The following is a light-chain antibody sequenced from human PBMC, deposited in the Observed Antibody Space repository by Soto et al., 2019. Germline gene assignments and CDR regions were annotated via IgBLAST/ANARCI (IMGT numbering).Light chain of an antibody. CDR2: EGS. Sequence: QSALTQPASVSGSPGQSITISCTGTSSDVGSYNLVSWYQQHPGKAPKLMIYEGSKRPSGVSNRFSGSKSGNTASLTISGLQAEDEADYYCCSYEGSRNYVFGTGNKVTVL. V-gene: IGLV2-23*01. CDR3: CSYEGSRNYV. J-gene: IGLJ1*01. CDR1: SSDVGSYNL.